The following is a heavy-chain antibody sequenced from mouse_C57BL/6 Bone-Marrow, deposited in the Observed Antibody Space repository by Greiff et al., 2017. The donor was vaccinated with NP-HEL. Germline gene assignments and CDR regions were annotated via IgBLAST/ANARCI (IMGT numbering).Heavy chain of an antibody. Sequence: EVHLVESGPGLAKPSQTLSLTCSVTGYSITSDYWNWIRKFPGNKLEYMGYISYSGSTYYNPSLKSRISLTRDTSKNQYYLQLNSVTTEDTATYYCARSPLWLRRNYYAMDYWGQGTSVTVSS. CDR3: ARSPLWLRRNYYAMDY. CDR2: ISYSGST. J-gene: IGHJ4*01. D-gene: IGHD2-2*01. CDR1: GYSITSDY. V-gene: IGHV3-8*01.